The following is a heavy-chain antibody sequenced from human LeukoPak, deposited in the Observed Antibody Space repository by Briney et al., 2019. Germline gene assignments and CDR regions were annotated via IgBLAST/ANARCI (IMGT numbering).Heavy chain of an antibody. J-gene: IGHJ4*02. CDR2: ISAYNGNT. V-gene: IGHV1-18*01. D-gene: IGHD2-15*01. Sequence: GAPVKVSCKASGYTFTSYGISWVRQAPGQGLEWMGWISAYNGNTNYAQKLQGRVTMTTDTSTSTAYMELRSLRSDDTAVYYCARGRSGFIGYCSGGSCPAPLDYWGQGTLVTVSS. CDR1: GYTFTSYG. CDR3: ARGRSGFIGYCSGGSCPAPLDY.